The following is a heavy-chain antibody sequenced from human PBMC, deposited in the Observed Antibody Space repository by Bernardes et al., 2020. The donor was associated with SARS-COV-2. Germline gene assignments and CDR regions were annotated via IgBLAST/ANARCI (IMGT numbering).Heavy chain of an antibody. J-gene: IGHJ6*02. CDR2: ISGRGGST. CDR3: AKVIAAAGKGGVFDYYYGMDV. D-gene: IGHD6-13*01. CDR1: GFPFSIYA. V-gene: IGHV3-23*01. Sequence: GGSLSLSCTASGFPFSIYAMSWVRQAPGKGLEWVSAISGRGGSTCYADSVRGRFTISRDNSKNTLYMQMNSLRADDTAVYYCAKVIAAAGKGGVFDYYYGMDVWGQGTTVTVSS.